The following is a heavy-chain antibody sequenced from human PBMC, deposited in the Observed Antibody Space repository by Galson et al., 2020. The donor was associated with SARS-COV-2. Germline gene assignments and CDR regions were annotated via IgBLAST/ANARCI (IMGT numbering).Heavy chain of an antibody. D-gene: IGHD2-2*01. CDR3: TSGYCSSSACYPVVDP. CDR1: GFTFSGSA. CDR2: IKSKANSYTT. Sequence: GGSLRLSCAASGFTFSGSAIHWVRQASGKGLEWVGRIKSKANSYTTAYAASVTGRFTMSRDDSKNTAYMQMNSRKTEDAALYYGTSGYCSSSACYPVVDPGGQGTLVTVSS. J-gene: IGHJ5*02. V-gene: IGHV3-73*01.